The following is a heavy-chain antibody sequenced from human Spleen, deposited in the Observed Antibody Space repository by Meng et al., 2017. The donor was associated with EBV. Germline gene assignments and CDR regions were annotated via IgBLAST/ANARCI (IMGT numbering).Heavy chain of an antibody. CDR1: GASISTGSYY. CDR2: VYFSGST. J-gene: IGHJ5*02. V-gene: IGHV4-61*01. Sequence: QVQPEGAGPGLVKPSETLSPPCTVSGASISTGSYYWTWIRQTPGKGLEWLGYVYFSGSTNYNPSLKSRVTMSIDTSKNQFSLNLRSATAADAAVYFCARGGYGTNYFDPWGQGTLVTVSS. CDR3: ARGGYGTNYFDP. D-gene: IGHD4/OR15-4a*01.